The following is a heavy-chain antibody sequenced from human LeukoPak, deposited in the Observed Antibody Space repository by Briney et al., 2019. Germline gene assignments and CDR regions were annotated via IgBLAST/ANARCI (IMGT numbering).Heavy chain of an antibody. D-gene: IGHD3-22*01. J-gene: IGHJ4*02. CDR2: IKQDGSEK. CDR1: GFTLSSYW. CDR3: ARDGRAGSGYYRKDDY. Sequence: GGSLRLSCAASGFTLSSYWMTWVRQAPGKGLEWVANIKQDGSEKYYVDSVKGRFTISRDNAKNSLYLQMSSLRAEDTAVYYCARDGRAGSGYYRKDDYWGQGTLVTVSS. V-gene: IGHV3-7*01.